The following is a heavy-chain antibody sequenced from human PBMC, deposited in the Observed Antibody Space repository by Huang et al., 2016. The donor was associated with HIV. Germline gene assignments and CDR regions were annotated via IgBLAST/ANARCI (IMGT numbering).Heavy chain of an antibody. J-gene: IGHJ5*02. CDR1: GGTFSSCG. D-gene: IGHD6-13*01. CDR2: IIPSFGTP. V-gene: IGHV1-69*01. Sequence: QVQLVQSGAEVKKPGSSVKVSCRASGGTFSSCGISWVRQAPGQGLEWVGGIIPSFGTPNYAQKFQGRVTMTADESTSTAYMELSSLRSEDTAVYYCARWEAAADNNWFDPWGQGTLVTVSS. CDR3: ARWEAAADNNWFDP.